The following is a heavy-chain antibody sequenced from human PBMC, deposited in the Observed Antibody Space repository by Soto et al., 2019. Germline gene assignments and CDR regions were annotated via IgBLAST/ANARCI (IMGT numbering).Heavy chain of an antibody. CDR2: ISSDGTKE. D-gene: IGHD2-21*02. J-gene: IGHJ3*02. V-gene: IGHV3-30*18. CDR1: GFSLSNYD. CDR3: AKGKATDIHSAFYI. Sequence: GGSLRLSCEVAGFSLSNYDMHWVRQAPGKGLEWVGAISSDGTKESYGDSVRGRFTISRDNPKNTVYLQMNSLRGDDSAMYYCAKGKATDIHSAFYIWGHGTMVTVSS.